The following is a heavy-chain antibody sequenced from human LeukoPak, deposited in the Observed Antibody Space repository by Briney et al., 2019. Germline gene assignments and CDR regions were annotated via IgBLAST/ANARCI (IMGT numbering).Heavy chain of an antibody. CDR1: GGTFSSYA. J-gene: IGHJ3*02. Sequence: ASVTVSCKASGGTFSSYAISWVRQAPGQGLEWMGGIIPIFGTVNYAQKFQGRVTITADKSTSTAYMELSSLRSEDTAIYYCARIRDGYNDAYDIWGQGTVVTVPS. D-gene: IGHD5-24*01. CDR3: ARIRDGYNDAYDI. CDR2: IIPIFGTV. V-gene: IGHV1-69*06.